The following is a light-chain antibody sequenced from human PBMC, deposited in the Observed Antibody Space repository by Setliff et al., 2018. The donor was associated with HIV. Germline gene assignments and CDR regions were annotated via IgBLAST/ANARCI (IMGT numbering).Light chain of an antibody. J-gene: IGLJ1*01. CDR2: DVS. V-gene: IGLV2-14*01. Sequence: QSALAQPASVSGSPGQSITISCTGTSSDVGGYNYVSWYQQHPGKAPKVMIYDVSERPSGVSNRFSGSKSGNTASLTISGLQAEDEADYYCSSYTSTKTYVFGTGTKVT. CDR3: SSYTSTKTYV. CDR1: SSDVGGYNY.